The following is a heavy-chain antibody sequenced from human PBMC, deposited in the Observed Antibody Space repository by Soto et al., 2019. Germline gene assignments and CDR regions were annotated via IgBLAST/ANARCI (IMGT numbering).Heavy chain of an antibody. D-gene: IGHD3-16*02. V-gene: IGHV4-4*07. CDR1: GGSISPYL. Sequence: SETLSLTCTVSGGSISPYLWNWIRQTPEKGLEWIGRIHDSGDTNYNPPLRSRVTISVDTSNHQISLKLSSVTAADTAVYYCARSRNYVWGSYRSEGLDYWGQGILVTVSS. CDR2: IHDSGDT. J-gene: IGHJ4*02. CDR3: ARSRNYVWGSYRSEGLDY.